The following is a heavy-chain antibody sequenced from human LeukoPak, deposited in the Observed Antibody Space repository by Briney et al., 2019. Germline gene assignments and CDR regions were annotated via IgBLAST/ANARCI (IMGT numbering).Heavy chain of an antibody. V-gene: IGHV4-59*08. J-gene: IGHJ3*02. Sequence: PGGSLRLSCAASGFTFNNAWMSWVRQAPGKGLEWVGRRDVSGSTNLNPSLKSRVTISVDRWKNLFSLKLKSVTAADTAVYYCARHEVTIDAFDIWGQGTMITVSS. D-gene: IGHD4-11*01. CDR3: ARHEVTIDAFDI. CDR2: RDVSGST. CDR1: GFTFNNAW.